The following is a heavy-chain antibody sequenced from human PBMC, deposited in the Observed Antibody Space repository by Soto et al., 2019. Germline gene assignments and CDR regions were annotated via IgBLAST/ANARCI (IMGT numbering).Heavy chain of an antibody. J-gene: IGHJ5*02. V-gene: IGHV6-1*01. CDR1: GDSVSSNSAA. Sequence: SQTLSLTCAISGDSVSSNSAAWNWIRQSLSRGLEWLGRTYYRSKWYNDYAVSVKSRISINPDTSKNQFSLQLNSVTPEDTAVYYCARGRAAGRGDWFDPWGQGTQVTVSS. D-gene: IGHD6-13*01. CDR3: ARGRAAGRGDWFDP. CDR2: TYYRSKWYN.